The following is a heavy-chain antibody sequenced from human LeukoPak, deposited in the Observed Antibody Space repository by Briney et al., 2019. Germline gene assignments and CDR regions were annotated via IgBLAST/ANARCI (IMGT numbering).Heavy chain of an antibody. CDR1: GFTFISYS. CDR3: ARGVDTGDFDY. J-gene: IGHJ4*02. V-gene: IGHV3-23*01. Sequence: PGGSLRLSCAASGFTFISYSMTWVRQAPGRGLEWVSAITGSGAFTDYADSVKGRFTISRDNAKNTLYLQMNSLRAEDTAVYYCARGVDTGDFDYWGQGTLVTVSS. D-gene: IGHD5-18*01. CDR2: ITGSGAFT.